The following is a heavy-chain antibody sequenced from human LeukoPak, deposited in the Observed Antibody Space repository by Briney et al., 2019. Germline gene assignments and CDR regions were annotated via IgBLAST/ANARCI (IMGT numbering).Heavy chain of an antibody. Sequence: GGSLRLSCAASGFTFSSYWMHWVRHAPGKGLVWVSRINSDGSSTSYADSVKGRFTISRDNAKNTLYLQTNSLRAEDTAVYYCATGSYLDAFDIWGQGTMVTVSS. CDR1: GFTFSSYW. CDR2: INSDGSST. J-gene: IGHJ3*02. D-gene: IGHD1-26*01. CDR3: ATGSYLDAFDI. V-gene: IGHV3-74*01.